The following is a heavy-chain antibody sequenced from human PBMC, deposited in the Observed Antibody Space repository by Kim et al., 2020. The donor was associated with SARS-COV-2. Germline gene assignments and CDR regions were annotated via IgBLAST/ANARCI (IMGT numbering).Heavy chain of an antibody. V-gene: IGHV4-59*13. D-gene: IGHD3-10*01. CDR3: ASGGLLWFGELFYGMDV. CDR1: GGSISSYY. CDR2: IYYSGST. Sequence: SETLSLTCTVSGGSISSYYWSWIRQPPGKGLEWIGYIYYSGSTNYNPSLKSRVTISVDTSKNQFSLKLSSVTAADTAVYYCASGGLLWFGELFYGMDVWGQGTTVTVSS. J-gene: IGHJ6*02.